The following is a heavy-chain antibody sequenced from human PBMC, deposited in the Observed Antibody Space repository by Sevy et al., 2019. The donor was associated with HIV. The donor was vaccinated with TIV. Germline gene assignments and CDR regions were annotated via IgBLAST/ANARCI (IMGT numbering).Heavy chain of an antibody. CDR2: IKSKTDGGTT. CDR1: GFTFSNAW. Sequence: CGYLRLSCAASGFTFSNAWMSWVRQAPGKGLEWVGRIKSKTDGGTTDYAAPVKGRFTIARDDSKNTLYLQMNSLKTEDTALYYCTSWASGAFDIWGQGTMVDVSS. V-gene: IGHV3-15*01. D-gene: IGHD7-27*01. J-gene: IGHJ3*02. CDR3: TSWASGAFDI.